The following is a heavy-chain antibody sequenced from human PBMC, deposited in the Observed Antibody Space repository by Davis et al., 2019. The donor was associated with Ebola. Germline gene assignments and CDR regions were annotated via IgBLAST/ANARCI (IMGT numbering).Heavy chain of an antibody. CDR2: IRSKANSYAT. J-gene: IGHJ4*02. Sequence: GESLKISCAASRFTFSGSAMHWVRQASGKGLEWVGRIRSKANSYATAYAASVKGRFTISRDDSKNTAYLQMNSLKTEDTAVYYCTTTTVLTDYWGQGTLVTVSS. V-gene: IGHV3-73*01. D-gene: IGHD1-14*01. CDR1: RFTFSGSA. CDR3: TTTTVLTDY.